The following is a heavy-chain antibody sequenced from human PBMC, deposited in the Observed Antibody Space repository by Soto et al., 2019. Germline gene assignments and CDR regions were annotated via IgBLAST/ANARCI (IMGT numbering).Heavy chain of an antibody. V-gene: IGHV3-33*01. CDR2: IRYDGSNI. CDR1: GFTFSGLG. J-gene: IGHJ4*02. D-gene: IGHD1-26*01. CDR3: ARDGVGHTTFFGYFDY. Sequence: QVQLVEYGPGVVQPGRSLRLSCAASGFTFSGLGMHWVRQAPGKGLEWVAVIRYDGSNIYYADAVKGRFTISRYNSKDTLYLQMNSLRADDTAVYYCARDGVGHTTFFGYFDYWGQGTLVTVSS.